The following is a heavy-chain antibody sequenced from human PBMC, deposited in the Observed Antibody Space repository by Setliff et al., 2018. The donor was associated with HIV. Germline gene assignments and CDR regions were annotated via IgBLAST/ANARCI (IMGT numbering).Heavy chain of an antibody. CDR3: ARDPPGYGASNDY. J-gene: IGHJ4*02. V-gene: IGHV4-61*01. CDR1: GGSVGSGSYY. CDR2: IYYSGST. Sequence: KTSETLSLTCSVSGGSVGSGSYYWSWIRQSPGKGLEWLGYIYYSGSTTYNPSLKSRVTMSIDTSKNQFSLKLRSVTAADTAVYYCARDPPGYGASNDYWGQGTLVTVSS. D-gene: IGHD4-17*01.